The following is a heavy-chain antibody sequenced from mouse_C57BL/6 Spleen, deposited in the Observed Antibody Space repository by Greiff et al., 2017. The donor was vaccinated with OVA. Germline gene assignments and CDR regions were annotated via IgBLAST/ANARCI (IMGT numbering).Heavy chain of an antibody. V-gene: IGHV1-62-2*01. CDR2: FYPGSGSI. CDR3: ARHKGPIYYGNYGGDAMDY. J-gene: IGHJ4*01. CDR1: GYTFTEYT. D-gene: IGHD2-1*01. Sequence: QVQLQQSGAELVKPGASVKLSCKASGYTFTEYTIHWVKQRSGQGLEWIGWFYPGSGSIKYNEKFKDKATLTADKSSSTVYMELSRLTSEDSAVYFCARHKGPIYYGNYGGDAMDYWGQGTSVTVSS.